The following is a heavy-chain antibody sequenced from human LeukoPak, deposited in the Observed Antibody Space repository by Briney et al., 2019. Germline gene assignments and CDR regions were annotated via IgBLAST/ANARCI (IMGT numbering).Heavy chain of an antibody. D-gene: IGHD3-3*01. Sequence: QPGGSLRLSCAASGFTFSSYAMHWVRQAPGKGLEYVSAISSNGGSTYYANSVKGRFTISRDNSKNTLYLQMGSLRAEDMAVYYCARESGEWFVDYWGQGTLVTVSS. CDR1: GFTFSSYA. CDR2: ISSNGGST. V-gene: IGHV3-64*01. CDR3: ARESGEWFVDY. J-gene: IGHJ4*02.